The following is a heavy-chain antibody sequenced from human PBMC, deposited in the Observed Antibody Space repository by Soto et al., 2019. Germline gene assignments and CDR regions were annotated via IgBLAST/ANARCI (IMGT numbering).Heavy chain of an antibody. D-gene: IGHD2-15*01. CDR2: IIPIFGTA. CDR1: GGTFSSYA. J-gene: IGHJ2*01. CDR3: ASGGDCSGGSCYCYFDL. Sequence: QVQLVQSGAEVKKPGSSVKVSCKASGGTFSSYAISWVRQAPGQGLEWMGGIIPIFGTANYAQTFQGIVTITADESTSTAYMELSGLRSEATAVYDCASGGDCSGGSCYCYFDLWGRGTLVTVAS. V-gene: IGHV1-69*01.